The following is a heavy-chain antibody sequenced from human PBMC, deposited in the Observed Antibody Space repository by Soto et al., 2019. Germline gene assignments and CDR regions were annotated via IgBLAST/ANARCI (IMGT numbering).Heavy chain of an antibody. D-gene: IGHD2-8*01. CDR1: GGTFSSYA. CDR2: IIPIFGTA. V-gene: IGHV1-69*01. Sequence: QVQLVQSGAEVKKPGSSVKVSCKASGGTFSSYAISWVRQAPGQGLEWMGGIIPIFGTANYAQKFQGRVTITADESTSTAYMELSSLRSEDTAVYYCASPSPNCTNGVCYTHGAFDIWGQGTMVTVSS. J-gene: IGHJ3*02. CDR3: ASPSPNCTNGVCYTHGAFDI.